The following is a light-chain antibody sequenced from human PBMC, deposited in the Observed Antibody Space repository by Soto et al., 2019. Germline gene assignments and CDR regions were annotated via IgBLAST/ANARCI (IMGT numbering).Light chain of an antibody. V-gene: IGKV3-11*01. J-gene: IGKJ5*01. Sequence: DIVLTHSRDTLSLSPGARATLSCIASQSVSSYLAWYQQKPGQAPRLLIYDASNRATGIPARFSGSGSGTDFTLTINSLEPEDSAVYYCQQRSNWPSITFGQGTRLEI. CDR3: QQRSNWPSIT. CDR1: QSVSSY. CDR2: DAS.